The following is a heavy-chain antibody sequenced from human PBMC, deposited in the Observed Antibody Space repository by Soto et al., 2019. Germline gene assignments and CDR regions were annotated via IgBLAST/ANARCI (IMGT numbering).Heavy chain of an antibody. CDR3: ARDPKGYCSSTSCPPADVYYYYGMDV. V-gene: IGHV4-30-2*01. CDR2: IYHSGST. Sequence: SETLSLTCAVSGGSISSGGYSWSWIRQPPGKGLEWIGYIYHSGSTYYNPSLKSRVTISVDTSKNQFSLKLSSVTAADTDVYYCARDPKGYCSSTSCPPADVYYYYGMDVWGQGTKVTVSS. J-gene: IGHJ6*02. CDR1: GGSISSGGYS. D-gene: IGHD2-2*01.